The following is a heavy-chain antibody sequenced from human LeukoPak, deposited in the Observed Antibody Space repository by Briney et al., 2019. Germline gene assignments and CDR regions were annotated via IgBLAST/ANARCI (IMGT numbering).Heavy chain of an antibody. CDR3: AKDRHGDYVTYYMDV. D-gene: IGHD4-17*01. V-gene: IGHV3-23*01. Sequence: GESLKISCAASGFTFSSYAMSWVRQAPGKGLEWVSAIDGSGGSTYYADSVKGRFTISRDNSKNTLYLQMNSLRAEDTAVYYCAKDRHGDYVTYYMDVWGKGTTVTVSS. CDR1: GFTFSSYA. CDR2: IDGSGGST. J-gene: IGHJ6*03.